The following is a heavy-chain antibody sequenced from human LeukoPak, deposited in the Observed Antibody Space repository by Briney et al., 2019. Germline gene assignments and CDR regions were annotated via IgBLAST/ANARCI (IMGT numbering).Heavy chain of an antibody. J-gene: IGHJ4*02. D-gene: IGHD3-3*01. CDR1: GVTFGKYW. Sequence: GGSLRLSCVASGVTFGKYWMSWVRQAPGKGLEWVANIKLDGSEKNYVDSVKGRFTISRDNTKNSLYLQMNSLRAEDTAVFYCARDQYDTWSRRGNFDSWGQGTLVIVSS. CDR3: ARDQYDTWSRRGNFDS. V-gene: IGHV3-7*03. CDR2: IKLDGSEK.